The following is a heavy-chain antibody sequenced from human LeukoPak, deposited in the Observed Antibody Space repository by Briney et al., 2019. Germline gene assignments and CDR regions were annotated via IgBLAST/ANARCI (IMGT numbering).Heavy chain of an antibody. D-gene: IGHD6-19*01. J-gene: IGHJ4*02. CDR1: GFTFSTYA. CDR3: VKDEGAVAGPYYFDY. V-gene: IGHV3-23*01. CDR2: ISGSGGST. Sequence: GGSLRLSCAASGFTFSTYAMSWVRQAAGKGLEWGSAISGSGGSTYYADSVKGRLTISRDNSKNTLYLQMNSLRAEDTAVYYCVKDEGAVAGPYYFDYWGQGTLVTVSS.